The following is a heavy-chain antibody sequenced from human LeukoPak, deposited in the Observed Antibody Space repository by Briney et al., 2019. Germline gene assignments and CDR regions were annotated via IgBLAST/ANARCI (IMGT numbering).Heavy chain of an antibody. Sequence: GESLKISCKGSGFSFTTYWIGWVRQMPGKGLDWMGILYPGDSDTRCSPSFQGQVTISADKSISTAYLQWSSLKASDTAMYYCARMVVGTGRNFDYWGQGTLVTVSS. V-gene: IGHV5-51*01. D-gene: IGHD1-1*01. J-gene: IGHJ4*02. CDR2: LYPGDSDT. CDR3: ARMVVGTGRNFDY. CDR1: GFSFTTYW.